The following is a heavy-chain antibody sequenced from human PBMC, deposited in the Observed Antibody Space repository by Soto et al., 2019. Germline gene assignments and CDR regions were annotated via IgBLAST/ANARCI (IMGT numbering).Heavy chain of an antibody. CDR3: ARELELFPYYVMDV. D-gene: IGHD1-26*01. V-gene: IGHV4-61*08. J-gene: IGHJ6*02. CDR1: GDSVSSGGNF. CDR2: LSYAGRT. Sequence: QVQLQQSGPGQVKPSETLSLSCSVFGDSVSSGGNFWTWIRQPPGKGLEWIGSLSYAGRTNYNPPLKSRVNISLDASKNQFALQVASVTAADTAVYFCARELELFPYYVMDVWGQGSTVTVSS.